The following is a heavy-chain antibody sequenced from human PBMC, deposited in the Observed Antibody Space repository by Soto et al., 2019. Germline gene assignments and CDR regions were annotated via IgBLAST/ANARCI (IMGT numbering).Heavy chain of an antibody. CDR1: GFTFSSYG. CDR3: ARDTARAMVRIYYSMDV. J-gene: IGHJ6*02. V-gene: IGHV3-33*01. Sequence: QVQLVESGGGVVQPGRSLRLSCAASGFTFSSYGMHWVRQAPGKGLEWVAVIWYDGSNKYYADSVKGRFTISRDNSKNTLYLQMNSLRAEDTDVYYCARDTARAMVRIYYSMDVWGQGTTVTVSS. CDR2: IWYDGSNK. D-gene: IGHD3-10*01.